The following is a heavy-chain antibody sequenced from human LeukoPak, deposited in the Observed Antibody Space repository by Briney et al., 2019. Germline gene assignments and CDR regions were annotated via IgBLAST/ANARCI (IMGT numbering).Heavy chain of an antibody. D-gene: IGHD6-19*01. V-gene: IGHV3-74*01. Sequence: GRSLRLSCAASGFTFSKYWMLWVRQDRGRGRGSVSRINTDGTVTTYADSVKGRFTVSRDNADNTMFLQMNSVRDEDTAVYYCATKQWLAPPPDSWGQGTPVTVSS. CDR3: ATKQWLAPPPDS. J-gene: IGHJ4*02. CDR2: INTDGTVT. CDR1: GFTFSKYW.